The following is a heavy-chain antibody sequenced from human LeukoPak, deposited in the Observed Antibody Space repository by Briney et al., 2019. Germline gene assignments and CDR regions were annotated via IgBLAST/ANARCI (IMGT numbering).Heavy chain of an antibody. CDR3: ARTYYDFWNGSRYWYFHL. CDR1: GGSISSGGYY. J-gene: IGHJ2*01. Sequence: SQTLSLTCTVSGGSISSGGYYWSWIRQPPGKGLEWIGYIYYNGSTNYNPSLKSRVTISVDTSKNQFSLKLSSVTAADTAVYYCARTYYDFWNGSRYWYFHLWGRGTLVTVSS. V-gene: IGHV4-61*08. D-gene: IGHD3-3*01. CDR2: IYYNGST.